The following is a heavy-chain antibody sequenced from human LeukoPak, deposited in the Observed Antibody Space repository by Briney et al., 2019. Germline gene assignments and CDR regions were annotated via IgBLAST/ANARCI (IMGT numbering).Heavy chain of an antibody. J-gene: IGHJ6*03. Sequence: GGSLRLSCAASGFTVNNYAVSWVRQAPGKGLEWVSGINWNGGSTGYADSVKGRFTISRDNAKNSLYLQMNSLRGEDTALYYCARDIAGRGYYYYMDVWGKGTTVTVSS. D-gene: IGHD6-6*01. V-gene: IGHV3-20*04. CDR2: INWNGGST. CDR1: GFTVNNYA. CDR3: ARDIAGRGYYYYMDV.